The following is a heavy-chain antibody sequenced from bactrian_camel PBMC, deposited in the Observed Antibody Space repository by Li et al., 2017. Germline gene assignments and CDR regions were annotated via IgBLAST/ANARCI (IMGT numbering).Heavy chain of an antibody. CDR2: STNDGRT. Sequence: DVQLVESGGGLVQPGGSLRLSCAASGFTFSNYYLSWFRQEPGKGLEWVSTSTNDGRTWYPASVKGRFTISKDLSKNTVYLQMNTLESEDTAMYYCSLGWMVTLRRGSGQGTQVTVS. CDR1: GFTFSNYY. D-gene: IGHD5*01. V-gene: IGHV3S40*01. J-gene: IGHJ4*01.